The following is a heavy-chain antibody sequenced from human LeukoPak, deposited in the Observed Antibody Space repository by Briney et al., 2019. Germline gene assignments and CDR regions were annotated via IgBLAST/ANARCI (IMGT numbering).Heavy chain of an antibody. CDR1: GGSFSGYY. Sequence: PSETLSLTWAVYGGSFSGYYWSWIRQPPGKGLEWIGEINHSGSTNYNPSLKSRVTISVDTSKNQFSLKLTSVTAADTAVYYCARDSHLGSYNWFDPWGQGTLVTVSS. J-gene: IGHJ5*02. D-gene: IGHD1-26*01. CDR3: ARDSHLGSYNWFDP. CDR2: INHSGST. V-gene: IGHV4-34*01.